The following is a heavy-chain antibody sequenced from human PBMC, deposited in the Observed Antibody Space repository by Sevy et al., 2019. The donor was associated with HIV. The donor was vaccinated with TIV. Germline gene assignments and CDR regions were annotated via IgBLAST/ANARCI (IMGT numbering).Heavy chain of an antibody. Sequence: SETLSLTCAVSGGSISSYYWTWIRQPPGKGLEWIGYVNYRGSTNYNPSLKSRLTMSVDISKNQFSLKLTSVTAADTAVYYCGRDSSTGITVHGVVTYGMDVWGQGTTVTVSS. CDR3: GRDSSTGITVHGVVTYGMDV. CDR2: VNYRGST. V-gene: IGHV4-59*01. D-gene: IGHD3-3*01. CDR1: GGSISSYY. J-gene: IGHJ6*02.